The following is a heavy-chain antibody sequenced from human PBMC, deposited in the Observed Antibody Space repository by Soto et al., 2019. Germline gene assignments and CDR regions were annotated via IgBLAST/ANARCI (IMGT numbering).Heavy chain of an antibody. V-gene: IGHV4-59*12. D-gene: IGHD2-15*01. Sequence: SETLSLTCTVSGGSISSYYWSWIRQPPGKGLEGIGYIYYSGSTNYNPSLKSRVTISVDNATNSLYLQMNSLRAEDTAVYYCASHRDIVSSGAFDIWGQGTMVTVSS. CDR3: ASHRDIVSSGAFDI. CDR2: IYYSGST. J-gene: IGHJ3*02. CDR1: GGSISSYY.